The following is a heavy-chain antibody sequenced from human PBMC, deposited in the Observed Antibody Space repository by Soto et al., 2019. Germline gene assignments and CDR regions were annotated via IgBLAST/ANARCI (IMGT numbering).Heavy chain of an antibody. V-gene: IGHV3-23*01. CDR3: AKDNSPEGWNPYYFDS. CDR1: GFTFSSYA. Sequence: GGSLRLSCAASGFTFSSYAMSWVRRAPGQGLEWVSSISPRDGRTFYADSVKGRFTISRDNSKDTVDLQMNSLSAEDTAIYYCAKDNSPEGWNPYYFDSWGQGTLVTVSS. CDR2: ISPRDGRT. J-gene: IGHJ4*02. D-gene: IGHD1-1*01.